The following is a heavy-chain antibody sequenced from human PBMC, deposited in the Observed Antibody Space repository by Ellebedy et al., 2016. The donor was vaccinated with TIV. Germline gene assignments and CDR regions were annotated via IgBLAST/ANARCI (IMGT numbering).Heavy chain of an antibody. V-gene: IGHV1-18*01. CDR2: ISAYNGNT. CDR1: GYTFTSYG. CDR3: ARDRRGGDHGRYYYYGMDV. J-gene: IGHJ6*02. Sequence: ASVKVSXXASGYTFTSYGISWVRQAPGQGLEWMGWISAYNGNTNYAQKLQGRVTMTTDTSTSTAYMELRSLRSDDTAVYYCARDRRGGDHGRYYYYGMDVWGQGTTVTVSS. D-gene: IGHD2-21*02.